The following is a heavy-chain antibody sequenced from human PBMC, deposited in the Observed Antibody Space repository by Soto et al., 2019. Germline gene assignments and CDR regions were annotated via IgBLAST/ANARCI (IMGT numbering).Heavy chain of an antibody. V-gene: IGHV1-46*01. D-gene: IGHD3-3*01. Sequence: ASVKVSCKASGYTFTSYYMHWVRQAPGQGLEWMGIINPSGGSTSYAQKFQGRVTMTRDTSTSTVYMELSSLRSEDTAVYYCARFRYYDFWSGGASAFDIWGQGTIVTVSS. J-gene: IGHJ3*02. CDR2: INPSGGST. CDR1: GYTFTSYY. CDR3: ARFRYYDFWSGGASAFDI.